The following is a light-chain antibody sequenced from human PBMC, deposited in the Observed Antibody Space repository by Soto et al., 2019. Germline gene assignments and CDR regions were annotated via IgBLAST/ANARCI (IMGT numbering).Light chain of an antibody. CDR1: QSIGKW. CDR3: QQFNSYSRT. V-gene: IGKV1-5*03. J-gene: IGKJ1*01. Sequence: DIQMIQSPSTLSASVGDRVTITCRASQSIGKWLAWYQQKPGKAPKLLIYKASSLESGVPSRFSGSGSGTEFTLTITSLQPDDFATYYCQQFNSYSRTFGQGTKVDIK. CDR2: KAS.